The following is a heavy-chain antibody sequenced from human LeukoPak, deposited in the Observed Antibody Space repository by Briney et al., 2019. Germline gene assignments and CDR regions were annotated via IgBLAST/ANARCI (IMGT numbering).Heavy chain of an antibody. J-gene: IGHJ6*03. V-gene: IGHV5-51*01. CDR2: IYPGDSDT. CDR1: GYSFTSYW. Sequence: GESLKISCKGSGYSFTSYWIGWVRQMPGKGLEWMGIIYPGDSDTRYSPSFQGQVTISADKSISTAYLQWSSLKASDTAMSYCARHDILTGYSYYYYYYMDVWGKGTTVTVSS. D-gene: IGHD3-9*01. CDR3: ARHDILTGYSYYYYYYMDV.